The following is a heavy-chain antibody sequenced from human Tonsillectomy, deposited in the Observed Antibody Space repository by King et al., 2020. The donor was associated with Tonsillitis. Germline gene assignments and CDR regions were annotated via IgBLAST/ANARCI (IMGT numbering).Heavy chain of an antibody. CDR3: AKDISTVVTWLDN. V-gene: IGHV3-23*04. J-gene: IGHJ4*02. Sequence: VQLVESGGGLVQPGGFLRLSCAASGFTFSSYAMNWVRRAPGKGLEWVSGISGSGGGGSTYYAASVKGRFTISRDNSKNTLYLQMNSLRAEDTAVYYCAKDISTVVTWLDNWGQGNLVTVSS. CDR1: GFTFSSYA. D-gene: IGHD4-23*01. CDR2: ISGSGGGGST.